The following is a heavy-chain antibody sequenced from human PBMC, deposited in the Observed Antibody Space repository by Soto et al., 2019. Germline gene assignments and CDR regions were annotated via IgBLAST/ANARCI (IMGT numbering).Heavy chain of an antibody. CDR3: ARESSIAARPGDY. J-gene: IGHJ4*02. Sequence: GGSLRLSCAASGFTFSSYWMSWVRQAPGKGLEWVANIKQDGSAKYYVDSVKGRFTISRDNAKNSLYLQMNSLRAEDTAVYYCARESSIAARPGDYWGQGTLVTVSS. D-gene: IGHD6-6*01. V-gene: IGHV3-7*01. CDR1: GFTFSSYW. CDR2: IKQDGSAK.